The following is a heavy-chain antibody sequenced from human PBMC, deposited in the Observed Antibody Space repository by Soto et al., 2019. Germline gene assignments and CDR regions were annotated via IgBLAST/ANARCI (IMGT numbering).Heavy chain of an antibody. CDR2: IYHSGST. Sequence: SETLSLTCAVSGGSISRGGYSWSWIRQPPGKGLEWIGYIYHSGSTYYNPSLKSRVTISVDTSKNQFSLKLSSVTAADTAVYYCARTHAGSGPNSGGSGFDIWGQGTMVTVS. J-gene: IGHJ3*02. CDR1: GGSISRGGYS. D-gene: IGHD2-15*01. CDR3: ARTHAGSGPNSGGSGFDI. V-gene: IGHV4-30-2*02.